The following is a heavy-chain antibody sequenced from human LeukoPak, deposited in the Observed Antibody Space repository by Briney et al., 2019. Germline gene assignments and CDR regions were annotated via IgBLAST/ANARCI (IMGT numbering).Heavy chain of an antibody. CDR3: GCEIVVVSSPFGI. V-gene: IGHV1-69*04. CDR2: IIPILGIA. CDR1: GGTFSSYA. J-gene: IGHJ3*02. Sequence: SVKVSCKASGGTFSSYAISWVRQAPGQGLEWMGRIIPILGIANYAQKFQGRVTITADKSTSTAYMELSSLRSEDTAVYYCGCEIVVVSSPFGIWGQGTMVTVSS. D-gene: IGHD3-22*01.